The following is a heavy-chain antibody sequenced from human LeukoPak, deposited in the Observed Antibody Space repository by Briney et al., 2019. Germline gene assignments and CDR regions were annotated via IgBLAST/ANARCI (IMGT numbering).Heavy chain of an antibody. Sequence: GRSLRLSCAASGFTFSSYAMHWVRQAPGKGLEWVAVISYDGSNKYYADSVKGRFTISRDNSKNTLYLQMNSLRAEDTAVYYCAKDRNSGWSTSTVPDGYWGQGTLATVSS. CDR2: ISYDGSNK. J-gene: IGHJ4*02. D-gene: IGHD6-19*01. CDR3: AKDRNSGWSTSTVPDGY. V-gene: IGHV3-30-3*01. CDR1: GFTFSSYA.